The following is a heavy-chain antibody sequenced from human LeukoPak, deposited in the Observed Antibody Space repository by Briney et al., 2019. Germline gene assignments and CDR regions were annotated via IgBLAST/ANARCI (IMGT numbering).Heavy chain of an antibody. D-gene: IGHD5-24*01. V-gene: IGHV2-5*02. CDR2: IYWDDDK. J-gene: IGHJ5*02. CDR3: AHSRPRSRRDGYNQFDP. CDR1: GFSLSTSGVG. Sequence: SGPTLVNPTQTLTLTCTFSGFSLSTSGVGVGWIRQPPGKALEWLALIYWDDDKRYSPSLKSRLTITKDSSKNQVVLTMTNMDPVDTATYYCAHSRPRSRRDGYNQFDPWGQGTLVTVSS.